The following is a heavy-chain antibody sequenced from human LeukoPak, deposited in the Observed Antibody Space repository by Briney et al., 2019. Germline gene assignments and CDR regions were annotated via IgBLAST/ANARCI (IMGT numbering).Heavy chain of an antibody. CDR1: GGTFSSYT. D-gene: IGHD2-2*01. CDR2: IIPILGIA. V-gene: IGHV1-69*02. J-gene: IGHJ4*02. CDR3: AAYCSSTSCYGGLDY. Sequence: SVKVSCKASGGTFSSYTISWVRQAPGQGLEWMGRIIPILGIANYAQKFQGRVTITADKSTSTAYMELSSLRSEDTALYYCAAYCSSTSCYGGLDYWGQGTLVTVSS.